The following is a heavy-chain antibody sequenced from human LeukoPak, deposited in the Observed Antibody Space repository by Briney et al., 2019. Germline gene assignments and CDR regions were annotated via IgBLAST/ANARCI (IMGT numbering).Heavy chain of an antibody. D-gene: IGHD1-26*01. CDR3: AKGYGWEASYYYYYMDV. Sequence: GGSLRLSCAASGFTFSSYSMNWVRQAPGKGLEWVSSISSSSSYIYYADSVKGRFTISRDNAKNTLYLRMNSLRAEDTAVYYCAKGYGWEASYYYYYMDVWGKGTTVTISS. CDR2: ISSSSSYI. V-gene: IGHV3-21*01. J-gene: IGHJ6*03. CDR1: GFTFSSYS.